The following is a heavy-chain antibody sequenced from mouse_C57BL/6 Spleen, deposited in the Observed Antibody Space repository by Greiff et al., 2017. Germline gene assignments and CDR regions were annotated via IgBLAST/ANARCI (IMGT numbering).Heavy chain of an antibody. CDR1: GFTFSDYG. V-gene: IGHV5-17*01. D-gene: IGHD2-4*01. CDR3: ARASIYYDYDDYAMDY. CDR2: ISSGSSTI. Sequence: EVNLVESGGGLVKPGGSLKLSCAASGFTFSDYGMHWVRKAPEKGLEWVAYISSGSSTIYYADTVKGRFTISRDNAKNTLFLQLTSLRSEDTAMYDCARASIYYDYDDYAMDYWGQGTSVTVSS. J-gene: IGHJ4*01.